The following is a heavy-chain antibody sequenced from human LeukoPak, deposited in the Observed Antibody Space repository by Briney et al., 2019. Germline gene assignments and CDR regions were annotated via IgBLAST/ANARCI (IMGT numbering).Heavy chain of an antibody. V-gene: IGHV3-23*01. J-gene: IGHJ4*02. CDR2: ISSSSGST. CDR3: AKDQGSGLGSYSWGYFDS. D-gene: IGHD3-10*01. Sequence: GGSLRLSCAASGFTFSSYEMNWVRQAPGKGLEWVSGISSSSGSTVYADSVKGRFTISRDNFRNTVFLQMNSLRVDDTAVYYCAKDQGSGLGSYSWGYFDSWGQGTLVTVSS. CDR1: GFTFSSYE.